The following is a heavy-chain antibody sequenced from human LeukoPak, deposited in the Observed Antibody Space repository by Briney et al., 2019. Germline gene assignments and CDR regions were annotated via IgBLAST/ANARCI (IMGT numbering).Heavy chain of an antibody. CDR3: ATLTVASSFDY. CDR1: GFTFSNYG. D-gene: IGHD6-19*01. J-gene: IGHJ4*02. CDR2: ISSGSRTI. V-gene: IGHV3-48*01. Sequence: PGGSLRLSCAASGFTFSNYGMNWVRQAPGKGLEWVSYISSGSRTINYADSVKGRFTVSRDKAKNSLYLQMNSLRAEDTAVYYCATLTVASSFDYWGQGTLVTVSS.